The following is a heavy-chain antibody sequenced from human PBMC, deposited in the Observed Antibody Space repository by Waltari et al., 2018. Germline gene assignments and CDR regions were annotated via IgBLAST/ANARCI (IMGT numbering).Heavy chain of an antibody. CDR2: IKSKTDGGTT. CDR1: GFTFSNAW. V-gene: IGHV3-15*07. D-gene: IGHD6-6*01. J-gene: IGHJ6*02. CDR3: TTASSVYYYGMDV. Sequence: EVQLVESGGGLVKPGGSLRLSCAASGFTFSNAWMNWVRQAPGKGLEWVGRIKSKTDGGTTDYAAPVKGRFTISRDDSKNTLYLQMNSLKTEDTAVYYCTTASSVYYYGMDVWGQGTTVTVSS.